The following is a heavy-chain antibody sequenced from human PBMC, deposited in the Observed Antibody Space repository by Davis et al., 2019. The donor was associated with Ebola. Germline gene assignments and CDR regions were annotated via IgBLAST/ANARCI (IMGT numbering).Heavy chain of an antibody. D-gene: IGHD6-19*01. CDR3: ARMGIAVAVGAFDI. CDR2: ISAYNGNT. V-gene: IGHV1-18*04. CDR1: GYTFTSYG. Sequence: ASVKVSCKASGYTFTSYGISWVRQAPGQGLEWMGWISAYNGNTKYSQKFQGRVTMTRDTSTSTVYMELSSLRSEDTAVYYCARMGIAVAVGAFDIWGQGTMVTVSS. J-gene: IGHJ3*02.